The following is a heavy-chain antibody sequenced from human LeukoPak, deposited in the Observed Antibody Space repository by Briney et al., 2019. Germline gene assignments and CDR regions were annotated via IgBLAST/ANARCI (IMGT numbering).Heavy chain of an antibody. CDR2: IYYSGST. Sequence: PSETLSLTCTVSGGSISSSSYYWGWIRQPPGKGLEWFGSIYYSGSTYYNPSLKSRVTISVDTSKNQFSLKLSSVTAADTAVYYCARVQETNYDILTGPKFYYYYYGMDVWGQGTTVTVSS. D-gene: IGHD3-9*01. CDR1: GGSISSSSYY. CDR3: ARVQETNYDILTGPKFYYYYYGMDV. J-gene: IGHJ6*02. V-gene: IGHV4-39*07.